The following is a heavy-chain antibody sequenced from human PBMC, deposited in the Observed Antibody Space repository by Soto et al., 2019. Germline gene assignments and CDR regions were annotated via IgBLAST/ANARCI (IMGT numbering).Heavy chain of an antibody. CDR2: MNPNSGDT. D-gene: IGHD1-1*01. J-gene: IGHJ4*02. CDR1: GYTFTNHD. V-gene: IGHV1-8*01. CDR3: ARVVGNWNDVYFGT. Sequence: QVQLVQPGAEVKKPGASVKVSCKASGYTFTNHDINWVRQATGQGPEWMGWMNPNSGDTGYSQNFQGRVTMTRDTSIRTAYMELSSLISEVTAVYYCARVVGNWNDVYFGTWGQGTQVTVTS.